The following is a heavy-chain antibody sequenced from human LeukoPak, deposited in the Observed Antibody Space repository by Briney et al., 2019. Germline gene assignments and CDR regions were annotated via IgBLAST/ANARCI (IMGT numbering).Heavy chain of an antibody. CDR3: ARGVPPSYSSAWYVNY. CDR1: GYTFTGYY. CDR2: INPNSGGT. V-gene: IGHV1-2*02. J-gene: IGHJ4*02. Sequence: ASVKVSCKTSGYTFTGYYMHWVRLAPGQGLEWMGWINPNSGGTNYAQKFQGRVTMTRDTSISTAYMELSRLGSDDTAVYYCARGVPPSYSSAWYVNYWGQGALVTVSS. D-gene: IGHD6-19*01.